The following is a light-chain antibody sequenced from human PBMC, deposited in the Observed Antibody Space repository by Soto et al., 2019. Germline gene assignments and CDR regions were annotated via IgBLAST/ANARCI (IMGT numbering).Light chain of an antibody. Sequence: DIQMTQSPSSLSASVGDRVTITCRASQSISIYLNWYQQKTGKAHNLLIYGASSLAGGVPSRFSGSGSGTDFTLTISSLQPEEFATYYCQQSYSTPYTFGQGTKLEIK. CDR1: QSISIY. CDR3: QQSYSTPYT. V-gene: IGKV1-39*01. J-gene: IGKJ2*01. CDR2: GAS.